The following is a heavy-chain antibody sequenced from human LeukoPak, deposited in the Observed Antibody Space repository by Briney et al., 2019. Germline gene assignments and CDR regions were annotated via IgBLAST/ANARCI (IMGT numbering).Heavy chain of an antibody. J-gene: IGHJ4*02. CDR3: ASVVVVPAAFATGLDY. CDR1: GGTFSSYA. Sequence: SVKVSCKASGGTFSSYAISWVRQAPGQGLEWMGRIIPILGIANYAQKFQGRVTITADKSTSTAYMELSSLRSEDTAVYYCASVVVVPAAFATGLDYWAREPWSPSPQ. V-gene: IGHV1-69*04. D-gene: IGHD2-2*01. CDR2: IIPILGIA.